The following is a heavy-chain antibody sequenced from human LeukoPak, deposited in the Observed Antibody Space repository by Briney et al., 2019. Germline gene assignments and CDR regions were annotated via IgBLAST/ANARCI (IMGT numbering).Heavy chain of an antibody. CDR3: AREGMVAYFDY. J-gene: IGHJ4*02. Sequence: PSQTLSLTCTVSGGSISSGSYYWSWIRQPAGKGLEWIVRIYTSGSTNYNPSLKSRITISVDTSKNQFSLKLSSVTAADTAVYYCAREGMVAYFDYWGQGTLVTVSS. CDR1: GGSISSGSYY. CDR2: IYTSGST. D-gene: IGHD2-15*01. V-gene: IGHV4-61*02.